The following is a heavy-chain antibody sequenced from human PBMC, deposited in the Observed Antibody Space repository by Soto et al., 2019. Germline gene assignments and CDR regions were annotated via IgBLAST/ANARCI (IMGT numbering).Heavy chain of an antibody. V-gene: IGHV3-23*01. CDR3: AKVYSGYDYNWNDYFDY. CDR1: GFTFSSYA. Sequence: GGSLRLSCAASGFTFSSYAMSWVRQAPGKGLEWVSAISGSGGSTYYADSVKGRFTISRDNSKNTLYLQMNSLRAEDTAVYYCAKVYSGYDYNWNDYFDYWGQGTLVTVSS. CDR2: ISGSGGST. J-gene: IGHJ4*02. D-gene: IGHD5-12*01.